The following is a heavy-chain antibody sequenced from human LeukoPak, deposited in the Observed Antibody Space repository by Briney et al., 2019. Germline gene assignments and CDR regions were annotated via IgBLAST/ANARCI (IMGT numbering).Heavy chain of an antibody. V-gene: IGHV1-69*06. CDR2: IIPIFGTA. J-gene: IGHJ4*02. D-gene: IGHD4-17*01. CDR3: ARPTTVTTPLGY. CDR1: GGTFSSYA. Sequence: SVKVSCKASGGTFSSYAISWVRQAPGQGLEWMGRIIPIFGTANYAQKFQGRVTITADKSTSTAYMELSSLRSEDTAAYYCARPTTVTTPLGYWGQGTLVTVSS.